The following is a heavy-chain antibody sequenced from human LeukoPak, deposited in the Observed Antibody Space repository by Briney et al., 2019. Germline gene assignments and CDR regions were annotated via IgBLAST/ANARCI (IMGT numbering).Heavy chain of an antibody. CDR1: GFTFSTYA. CDR2: ISGSGSST. CDR3: AKGSLRLGKLSSWTLDY. D-gene: IGHD3-16*02. J-gene: IGHJ4*02. V-gene: IGHV3-23*01. Sequence: PGGSLRLSCAASGFTFSTYAMSWVRQAPGKGLEWVSSISGSGSSTSYADSVKGLFTISRDNSKNTLDLQMNSLRAEDTAIYYCAKGSLRLGKLSSWTLDYWGQGTLVTVSS.